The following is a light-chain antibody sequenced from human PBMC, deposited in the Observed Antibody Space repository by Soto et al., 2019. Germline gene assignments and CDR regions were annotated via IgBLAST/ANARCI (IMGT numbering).Light chain of an antibody. J-gene: IGKJ4*01. CDR1: QNIVNF. CDR3: QQSYSALVT. CDR2: AAS. Sequence: DLPMTQSPSSLSASVGDRVTITCRASQNIVNFLNWYQQKPGKAPKLLIYAASSVQSGVPSRFSGSGSETEFTLTISSLQPEDFATYYCQQSYSALVTFGGGTKVEIK. V-gene: IGKV1-39*01.